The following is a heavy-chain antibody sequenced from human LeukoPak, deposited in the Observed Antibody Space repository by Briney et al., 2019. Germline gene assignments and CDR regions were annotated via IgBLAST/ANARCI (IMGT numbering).Heavy chain of an antibody. J-gene: IGHJ6*03. D-gene: IGHD5-18*01. V-gene: IGHV4-34*01. Sequence: TTGGSLRLSCAASGFTFSSYAMSWVRQPPGKGLEWIGVINHSGSTNYNPSLKSRVTISVDTSKNQFSLKLSSVTAADTAVYYCVRVCGYSYGYYYYYYYMDVWSKGTTVTVSS. CDR1: GFTFSSYA. CDR2: INHSGST. CDR3: VRVCGYSYGYYYYYYYMDV.